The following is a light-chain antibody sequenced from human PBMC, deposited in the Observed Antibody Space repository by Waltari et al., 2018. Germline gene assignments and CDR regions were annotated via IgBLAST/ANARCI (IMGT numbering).Light chain of an antibody. Sequence: SYELTQPPSVSVSPGQTATITCSGAKLGDKYACWYQQRPGQSPTLVIYQDTKRPSGVPGRLSGSNSGNTATLTISGAQAMDEADYYCQAWDSNTVVFGGGTKLTVL. J-gene: IGLJ2*01. CDR1: KLGDKY. V-gene: IGLV3-1*01. CDR3: QAWDSNTVV. CDR2: QDT.